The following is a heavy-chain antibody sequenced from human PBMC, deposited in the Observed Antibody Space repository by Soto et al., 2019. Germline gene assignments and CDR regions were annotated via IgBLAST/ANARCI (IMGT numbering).Heavy chain of an antibody. V-gene: IGHV3-23*01. CDR1: GFTFSSYA. J-gene: IGHJ4*02. CDR3: AHRRSSSSTYYFDY. Sequence: GGLLRLSCAASGFTFSSYAMSWVRQAPGKGLEWVSAISGSGASTYYADSVKSRLTITKATSKNQVVLTMTNVDPVDTATYYCAHRRSSSSTYYFDYWGQGTLVTVSS. CDR2: ISGSGAST. D-gene: IGHD6-13*01.